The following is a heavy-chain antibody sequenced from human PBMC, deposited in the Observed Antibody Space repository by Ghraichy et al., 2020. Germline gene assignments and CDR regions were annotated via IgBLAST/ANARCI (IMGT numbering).Heavy chain of an antibody. Sequence: SETLSLTCTVSGGSINSSSYYWGWIRQPPGKGLEWIGNIFYSGSTYYNPSLKSRVTISIDTSKSQFSLKLTSVTAADTAIYYCAGLGVAVTTVTRHFDYWGRGTLVNVSS. CDR2: IFYSGST. CDR3: AGLGVAVTTVTRHFDY. CDR1: GGSINSSSYY. D-gene: IGHD4-17*01. J-gene: IGHJ4*02. V-gene: IGHV4-39*01.